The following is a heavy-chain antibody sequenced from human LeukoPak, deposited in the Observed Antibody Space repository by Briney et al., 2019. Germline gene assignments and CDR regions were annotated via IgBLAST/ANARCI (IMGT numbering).Heavy chain of an antibody. CDR1: GYSFNNYW. CDR2: INPGDSDS. J-gene: IGHJ5*02. CDR3: ARLNYYGSRSYFAEFDP. V-gene: IGHV5-51*01. D-gene: IGHD3-10*01. Sequence: GESLKISCKGSGYSFNNYWIAWVRQRPGKGLEWMGIINPGDSDSRYSPSFQGQVTMSVDESISSAYLQWGSLKATDTAMYYCARLNYYGSRSYFAEFDPWGQGTLVTVSS.